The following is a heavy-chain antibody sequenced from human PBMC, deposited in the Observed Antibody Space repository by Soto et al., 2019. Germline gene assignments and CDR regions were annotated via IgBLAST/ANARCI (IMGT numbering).Heavy chain of an antibody. CDR1: GYSFGIYY. J-gene: IGHJ4*02. CDR2: INPNTGAT. Sequence: SVKVSCNASGYSFGIYYINWVRQAPGQGLEWLGWINPNTGATNSAQIFEGRVTMTRDTSTTTAYMELTRLTSGDSAVYYCARDRDYGNFDHWGQGTLVTVSS. V-gene: IGHV1-2*02. CDR3: ARDRDYGNFDH. D-gene: IGHD3-10*01.